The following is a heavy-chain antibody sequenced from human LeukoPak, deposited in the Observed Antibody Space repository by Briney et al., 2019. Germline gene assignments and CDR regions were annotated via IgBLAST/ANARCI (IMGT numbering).Heavy chain of an antibody. CDR2: IYSGGRT. D-gene: IGHD2-21*02. CDR3: AGTTCGGDCYSEY. J-gene: IGHJ4*02. CDR1: GFTVSSNY. V-gene: IGHV3-53*01. Sequence: GGSLRLSCAASGFTVSSNYMSWDRQAPGKGLEWVSVIYSGGRTYYADSVKGRFTISRDNSKNTLYLQMNSLRAEDTAVYYCAGTTCGGDCYSEYWGQGTQVTVSS.